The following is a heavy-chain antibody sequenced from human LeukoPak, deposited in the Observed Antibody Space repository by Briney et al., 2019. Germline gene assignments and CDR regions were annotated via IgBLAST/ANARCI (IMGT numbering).Heavy chain of an antibody. V-gene: IGHV1-2*02. CDR3: ARDQTPRIQLWLRYGMDV. J-gene: IGHJ6*02. Sequence: ASVKVSCKASGYTFTGYCMHWVRQAPGQGLEWMGWINPNSGGTNYAQKFQGRVTMTRDTSISTAYMELSRLRSDDTAVYYCARDQTPRIQLWLRYGMDVWGQGTTVTVSS. CDR2: INPNSGGT. D-gene: IGHD5-18*01. CDR1: GYTFTGYC.